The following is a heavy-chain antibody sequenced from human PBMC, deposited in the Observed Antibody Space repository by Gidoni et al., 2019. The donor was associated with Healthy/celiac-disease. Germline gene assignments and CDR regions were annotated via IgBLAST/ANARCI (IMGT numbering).Heavy chain of an antibody. D-gene: IGHD6-13*01. CDR2: ISSSSSYI. Sequence: EVQLVESGGGLVKPGGSLRLSCAASGFTFSSYSMNWVRQAPGKGLEWVSSISSSSSYIYYADSVKGRFTISRDNAKNSLYLQMNSLRAEDTAVYYCARDERQLVPDYYYGMDVWGQGTTVTVSS. V-gene: IGHV3-21*01. CDR1: GFTFSSYS. J-gene: IGHJ6*02. CDR3: ARDERQLVPDYYYGMDV.